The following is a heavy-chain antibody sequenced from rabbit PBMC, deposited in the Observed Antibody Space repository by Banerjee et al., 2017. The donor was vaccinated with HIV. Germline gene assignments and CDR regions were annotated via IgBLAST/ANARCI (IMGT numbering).Heavy chain of an antibody. D-gene: IGHD2-1*01. CDR2: IYAGSSGST. V-gene: IGHV1S40*01. J-gene: IGHJ4*01. CDR1: GFSFSSSYW. CDR3: ARDYGDRNL. Sequence: QSLEESGGDLVKPGASLTLTCTASGFSFSSSYWICWVRQAPGKGLEWIACIYAGSSGSTYYASWARGRFTISKTSSTAVTLQMTSLTAADTATYFCARDYGDRNLWGQGTLVTVS.